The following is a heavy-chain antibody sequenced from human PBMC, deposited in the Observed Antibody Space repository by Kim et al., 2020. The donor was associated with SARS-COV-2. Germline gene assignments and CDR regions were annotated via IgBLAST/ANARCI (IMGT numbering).Heavy chain of an antibody. CDR3: AREGDYGSGSYFDY. CDR1: GGTFSSYA. D-gene: IGHD3-10*01. CDR2: IIPIFGTA. V-gene: IGHV1-69*13. Sequence: SVKVSCKASGGTFSSYAISWVRQAPGQGLEWMGGIIPIFGTANYAQKFQGRVTITADESTSTAYMELSSLRSEDTAVYYCAREGDYGSGSYFDYWGQGTLVTVSS. J-gene: IGHJ4*02.